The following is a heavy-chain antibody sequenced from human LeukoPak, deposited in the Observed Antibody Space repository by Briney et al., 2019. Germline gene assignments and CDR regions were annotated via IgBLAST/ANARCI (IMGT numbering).Heavy chain of an antibody. V-gene: IGHV1-3*01. CDR3: AIGHLGLSIDY. J-gene: IGHJ4*02. D-gene: IGHD2/OR15-2a*01. Sequence: ASVTVSCKASGYTFTTYTMHWVRQAPGQRLEWMGWINAGNGKTRYSQKFQGRVTITRDTSATTAYMELSSLRSEDTAVYYCAIGHLGLSIDYWGQGTLVTVSS. CDR2: INAGNGKT. CDR1: GYTFTTYT.